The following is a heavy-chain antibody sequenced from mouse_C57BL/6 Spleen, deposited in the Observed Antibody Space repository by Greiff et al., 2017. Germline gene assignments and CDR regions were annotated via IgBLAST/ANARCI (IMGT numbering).Heavy chain of an antibody. J-gene: IGHJ2*01. CDR3: TRGVKCYLDC. CDR1: GFNIKDDY. V-gene: IGHV14-4*01. D-gene: IGHD1-3*01. Sequence: VQLQQSGAELVRPGASVKLSCTASGFNIKDDYMHWVKQRPEQGLEWIGWIDPENGDTEYASKFQGKATITADTSSNTAYLQHSSLTSEDTAVYYCTRGVKCYLDCWGQGTTLTVSS. CDR2: IDPENGDT.